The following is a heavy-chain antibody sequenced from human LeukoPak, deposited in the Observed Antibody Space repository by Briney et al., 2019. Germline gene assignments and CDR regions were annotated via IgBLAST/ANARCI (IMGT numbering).Heavy chain of an antibody. CDR1: GFDFSTYS. CDR3: ARVGRSGWTVDY. CDR2: ISSSSSSNI. D-gene: IGHD6-19*01. J-gene: IGHJ4*02. Sequence: GGSLRLSCAASGFDFSTYSIDWVRQAPGKGLEWVSYISSSSSSNIYHADSVKGRFTISRDNAKNSLHLQMNSLRAEDTAVYYCARVGRSGWTVDYWGQGTLVTVSS. V-gene: IGHV3-48*04.